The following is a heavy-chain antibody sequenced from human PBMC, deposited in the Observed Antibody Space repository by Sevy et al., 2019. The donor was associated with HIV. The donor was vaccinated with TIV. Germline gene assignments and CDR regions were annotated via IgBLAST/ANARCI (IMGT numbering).Heavy chain of an antibody. V-gene: IGHV3-11*01. CDR3: AREGVVAATPLDY. CDR2: ISSSGSTI. Sequence: GGSLRLSCAASGFILSDYYMSWIRQAPGKGLEWVSYISSSGSTIYYADSVKGRFTISRDNAKNSLYLQMNSLRAEDTAVYYCAREGVVAATPLDYWGQGALVTVSS. J-gene: IGHJ4*02. D-gene: IGHD2-15*01. CDR1: GFILSDYY.